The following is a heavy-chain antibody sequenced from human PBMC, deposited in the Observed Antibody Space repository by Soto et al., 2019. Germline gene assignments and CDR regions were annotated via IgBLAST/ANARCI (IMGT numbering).Heavy chain of an antibody. V-gene: IGHV1-2*02. Sequence: GSVNVSCKASGYTFRGYYIHWLRQAPGQGLEWMGGINPNCGTANYAQKLQGRVTMTTDTSTSTAYMELRSLRSDDTAVYYCARGGCSSTSCYSLFPFDYWGQGTLVTVSS. J-gene: IGHJ4*02. D-gene: IGHD2-2*01. CDR2: INPNCGTA. CDR1: GYTFRGYY. CDR3: ARGGCSSTSCYSLFPFDY.